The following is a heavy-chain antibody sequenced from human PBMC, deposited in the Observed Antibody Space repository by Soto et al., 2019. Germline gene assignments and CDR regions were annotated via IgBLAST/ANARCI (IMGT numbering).Heavy chain of an antibody. J-gene: IGHJ4*02. CDR3: ARCSGWYGQCYFDC. CDR1: GFIVSSSY. V-gene: IGHV3-53*02. CDR2: IYSDGRT. D-gene: IGHD6-13*01. Sequence: DVQLVETGGGLIQPGGSLRLSCAASGFIVSSSYMSWVRQAPGKGLEWVSVIYSDGRTYYADSVKGRFTISRDNSKNTLYLQMNSLSAEDTVVYYCARCSGWYGQCYFDCWGQGTLVTVSS.